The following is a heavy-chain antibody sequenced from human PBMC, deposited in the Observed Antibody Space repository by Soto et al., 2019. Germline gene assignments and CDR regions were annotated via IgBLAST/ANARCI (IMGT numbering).Heavy chain of an antibody. CDR3: ARAGGYSLPYYYFGMDV. CDR2: IWYDGSNK. D-gene: IGHD1-26*01. Sequence: QVQLVESGGGVVQPGTSLRLSCAASGFTFSSYGMHWVRQAPGKGLEWVAVIWYDGSNKYYVDSVKGRFSISRDNSKNTLYLHMNSLRAEDTAIYYCARAGGYSLPYYYFGMDVWGQGTTVTVSS. J-gene: IGHJ6*02. CDR1: GFTFSSYG. V-gene: IGHV3-33*01.